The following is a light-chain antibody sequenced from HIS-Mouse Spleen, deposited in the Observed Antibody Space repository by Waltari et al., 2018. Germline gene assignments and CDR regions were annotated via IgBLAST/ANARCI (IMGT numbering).Light chain of an antibody. V-gene: IGLV3-10*01. CDR3: YSTDSSGNHRV. CDR1: ALPNKY. CDR2: YDS. J-gene: IGLJ2*01. Sequence: SYELTQPPSVSVSPGQTARITCSGDALPNKYAYWYQQNSGQAPVLVIYYDSKRPSGIPERFSGSSSGTMATLTISGAQVEDEADYYCYSTDSSGNHRVFGGGTKLTVL.